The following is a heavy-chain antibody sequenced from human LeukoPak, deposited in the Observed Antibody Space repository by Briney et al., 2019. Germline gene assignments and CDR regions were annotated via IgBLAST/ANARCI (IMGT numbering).Heavy chain of an antibody. J-gene: IGHJ4*02. V-gene: IGHV5-51*01. Sequence: GESLKISCKASGYSFTNYWIGWVRQMPGKGPEWMAIIYPGDSDTRYNPSFQGQVTISADKSISTAYLQWSSLKASDTAMYYCATYNWGFYYFDYWGQGTLVTVSS. D-gene: IGHD1-1*01. CDR1: GYSFTNYW. CDR2: IYPGDSDT. CDR3: ATYNWGFYYFDY.